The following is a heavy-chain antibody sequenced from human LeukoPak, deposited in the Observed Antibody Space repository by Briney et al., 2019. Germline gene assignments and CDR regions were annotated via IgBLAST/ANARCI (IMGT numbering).Heavy chain of an antibody. Sequence: ASVKVSCKASGYTFTGYYMHWVRQAPGQGLEWMGWISAYNGNTNYAQKLQGRVTMTTDTSTSTAYMELRSLRSDDTAVYYCATPSRGPCSSTSCYSDDAFDIWGQGTMVTVSS. CDR3: ATPSRGPCSSTSCYSDDAFDI. CDR1: GYTFTGYY. V-gene: IGHV1-18*04. D-gene: IGHD2-2*02. J-gene: IGHJ3*02. CDR2: ISAYNGNT.